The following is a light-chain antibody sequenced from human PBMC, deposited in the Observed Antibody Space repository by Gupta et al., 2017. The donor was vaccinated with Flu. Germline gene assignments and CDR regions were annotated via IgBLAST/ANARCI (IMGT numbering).Light chain of an antibody. CDR2: GAS. CDR1: QSVSSSY. CDR3: QQDGSSSYT. Sequence: EIVFTQSPGTLSLSPGERATLSCRASQSVSSSYLAWYQQKPGQAPRLLIYGASSRATGLPDRFSGSGSGTDFTLTISRLEPEDFAVYYCQQDGSSSYTFGQGTKLEIK. V-gene: IGKV3-20*01. J-gene: IGKJ2*01.